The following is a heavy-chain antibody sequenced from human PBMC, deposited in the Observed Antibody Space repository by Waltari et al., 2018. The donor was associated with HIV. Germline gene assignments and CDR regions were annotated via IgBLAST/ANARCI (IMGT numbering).Heavy chain of an antibody. Sequence: QVRLVQSGAEVKNPGASVKVSCHTSGYTFDAYHIYWVRQAPGQGLEWIVWINPNSGGTNYAQKFQGWVTMTRDTSISTAYMELSRLRSDDTAVYYCAREAYSSSSVSMDVWGQGTTVTVSS. CDR2: INPNSGGT. CDR3: AREAYSSSSVSMDV. V-gene: IGHV1-2*04. CDR1: GYTFDAYH. D-gene: IGHD6-6*01. J-gene: IGHJ6*02.